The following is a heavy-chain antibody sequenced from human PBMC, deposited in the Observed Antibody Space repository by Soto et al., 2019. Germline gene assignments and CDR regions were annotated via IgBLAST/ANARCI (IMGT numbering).Heavy chain of an antibody. CDR1: GGPITNY. V-gene: IGHV4-31*03. J-gene: IGHJ4*02. D-gene: IGHD1-26*01. CDR2: IYDSGST. CDR3: ARREIQGPIDY. Sequence: SETLSLTCTVSGGPITNYWSWIRQHPGKGLEWIGYIYDSGSTYYNPSLKSRVTISVDTSKNQFSLKLSSVTAVDTAVYYCARREIQGPIDYWGQGTLVTVSS.